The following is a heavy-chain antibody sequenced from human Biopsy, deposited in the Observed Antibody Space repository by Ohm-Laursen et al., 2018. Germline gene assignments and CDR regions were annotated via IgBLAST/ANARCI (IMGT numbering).Heavy chain of an antibody. CDR2: IYYTGKT. V-gene: IGHV4-59*11. J-gene: IGHJ6*02. Sequence: SETPSLTCAVSGGSMSDHYWSRLRQTPGKGLEWLGYIYYTGKTTYNPSLESRITISVDTSKNKFSLQLDSMTAADTAVYYCGRVWLWRGYGMDVWGQGTTVTVSS. D-gene: IGHD6-19*01. CDR3: GRVWLWRGYGMDV. CDR1: GGSMSDHY.